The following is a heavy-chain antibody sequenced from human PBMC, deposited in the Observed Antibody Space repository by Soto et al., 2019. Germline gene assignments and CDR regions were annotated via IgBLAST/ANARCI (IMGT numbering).Heavy chain of an antibody. CDR1: GFTFSAFS. CDR2: INEDSTYR. D-gene: IGHD3-3*01. Sequence: EVRLVESGGGLVKPGGSLRLSCAASGFTFSAFSMNWVRQAPGKGLEWLSSINEDSTYRYYGDSLRGRSTISRDNAKDSLYLQIDSLRAEDTAVYYCVRDFGQYFRSGYMDVWGDGATVIVS. J-gene: IGHJ6*03. CDR3: VRDFGQYFRSGYMDV. V-gene: IGHV3-21*02.